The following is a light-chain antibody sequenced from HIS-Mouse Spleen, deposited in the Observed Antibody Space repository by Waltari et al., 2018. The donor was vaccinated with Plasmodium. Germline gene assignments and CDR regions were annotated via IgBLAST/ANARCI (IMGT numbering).Light chain of an antibody. V-gene: IGLV2-23*01. CDR1: SSDVGSYNL. CDR2: EGS. Sequence: QSALTQPASVSGSPGQSITISCTGTSSDVGSYNLVSWYQQHPGKAPKLMIYEGSKRPSGVSNRFSLSKSGNTASLTISGLQAEDEADYYCCSYAGSSTWVFGGGTKLTVL. J-gene: IGLJ3*02. CDR3: CSYAGSSTWV.